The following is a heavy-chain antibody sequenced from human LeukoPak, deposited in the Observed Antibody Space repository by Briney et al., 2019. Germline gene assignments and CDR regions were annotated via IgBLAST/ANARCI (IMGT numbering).Heavy chain of an antibody. CDR2: IYYSGNT. D-gene: IGHD3-22*01. J-gene: IGHJ4*02. CDR3: ARGGAYYYDSLGY. Sequence: SETLSLTCTVSGGSISSYYWSWIRQSPGKGLEWIGYIYYSGNTYYNPSLKSRVTISVDTSKNQFSLKLSSVTAADTAVYYCARGGAYYYDSLGYWGQGTLVTVSS. CDR1: GGSISSYY. V-gene: IGHV4-59*01.